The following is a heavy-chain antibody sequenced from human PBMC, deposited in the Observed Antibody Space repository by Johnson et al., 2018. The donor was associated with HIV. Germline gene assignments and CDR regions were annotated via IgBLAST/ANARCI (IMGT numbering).Heavy chain of an antibody. J-gene: IGHJ3*02. V-gene: IGHV3-64*01. CDR3: ARSRVKFARVVVVARPAFDI. CDR1: GFTFSNFA. D-gene: IGHD2-15*01. Sequence: VQLVESGGGLVPPGGSLRLSCAVSGFTFSNFAMHWVRQAPGKGLEYVSAISSNGIGTYYANSVDGRFTISRDNDKNTLYLEMGSLRVEDMAVYYCARSRVKFARVVVVARPAFDIWGQGTMVTVSS. CDR2: ISSNGIGT.